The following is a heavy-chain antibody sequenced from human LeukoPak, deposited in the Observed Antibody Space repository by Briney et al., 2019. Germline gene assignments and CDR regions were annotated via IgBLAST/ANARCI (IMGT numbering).Heavy chain of an antibody. J-gene: IGHJ4*02. Sequence: GGSLRLSCAASGFTFSSYAMNWVRLAPGKGLEWVSGISGSGGSTYYADSVKGRFTISRDNSKNTLYLQMNSLRAEDTAVYYCAKDWYSSSSSSSFYFDYWGQGNLVTVSS. CDR1: GFTFSSYA. D-gene: IGHD6-6*01. CDR2: ISGSGGST. V-gene: IGHV3-23*01. CDR3: AKDWYSSSSSSSFYFDY.